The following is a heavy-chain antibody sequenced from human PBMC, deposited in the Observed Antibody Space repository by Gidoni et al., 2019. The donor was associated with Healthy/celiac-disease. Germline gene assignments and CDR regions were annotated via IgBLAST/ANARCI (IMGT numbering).Heavy chain of an antibody. V-gene: IGHV3-74*01. CDR2: INSNENST. D-gene: IGHD5-18*01. CDR3: ARDAVTYYCGMDV. Sequence: VQLVECGGGLVQPAGSLRLFCAASGLSFSSSWLHWIRQAPGKGLVGVSRINSNENSTSYADSVKGRFTISRDNTKNTLYLQMNSLRAEDAAVCYCARDAVTYYCGMDVWGQGTTVTVSS. CDR1: GLSFSSSW. J-gene: IGHJ6*02.